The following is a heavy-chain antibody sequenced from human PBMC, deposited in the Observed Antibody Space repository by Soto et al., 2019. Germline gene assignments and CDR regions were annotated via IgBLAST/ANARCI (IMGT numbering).Heavy chain of an antibody. CDR2: ISAYNGNT. CDR1: GYTFTSYG. D-gene: IGHD2-21*02. Sequence: AASVKVSCKASGYTFTSYGISWVRQAPGQGLEWMGWISAYNGNTNYAQKLQGRVTMTTDTSTSTAYMELGSLRSDDTAVYYCARAGEGYCGGDCPFDYWGQGTLVTVSS. CDR3: ARAGEGYCGGDCPFDY. J-gene: IGHJ4*02. V-gene: IGHV1-18*01.